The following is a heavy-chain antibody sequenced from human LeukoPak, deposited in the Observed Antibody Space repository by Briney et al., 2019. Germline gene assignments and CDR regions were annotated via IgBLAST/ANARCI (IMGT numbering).Heavy chain of an antibody. Sequence: PSETLSLTCAVYGGSFSGYYWSWIRQPPGKGLEWIGYIYYSGSTNYNPSLKSRVTISVDTSKNQFSLKLSSVTAADTAVYYCASYSYYYDSSGYFDYWGQGTLVTVSS. CDR1: GGSFSGYY. J-gene: IGHJ4*02. D-gene: IGHD3-22*01. CDR3: ASYSYYYDSSGYFDY. V-gene: IGHV4-59*01. CDR2: IYYSGST.